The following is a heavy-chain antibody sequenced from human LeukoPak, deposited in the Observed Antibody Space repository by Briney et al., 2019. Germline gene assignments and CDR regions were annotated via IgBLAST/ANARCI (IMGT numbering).Heavy chain of an antibody. CDR2: IYYSGST. D-gene: IGHD3-10*01. Sequence: SETLSLTCTVSGGSISSSSYYWGWIRQPPGKGLEWIGSIYYSGSTYYNPSLKSRVTISVDTSKNQFSLKLSSVTAADTAVYYCARVSLLYYNWFDPWGQGTLVTVSS. CDR3: ARVSLLYYNWFDP. J-gene: IGHJ5*02. CDR1: GGSISSSSYY. V-gene: IGHV4-39*01.